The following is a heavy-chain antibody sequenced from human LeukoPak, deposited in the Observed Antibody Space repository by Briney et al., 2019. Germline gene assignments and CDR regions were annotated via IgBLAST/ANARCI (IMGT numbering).Heavy chain of an antibody. Sequence: GGSLRLSCAASGFPFSSFAMSWVRQAPGKGLEWVSSISGSGGSTYYADSVKGRFTISRDNSKNTLYLQMNSLRAEDTAVYYCAKARFSGYCSGGSCYSGNDYWGQGTLVTVSS. D-gene: IGHD2-15*01. CDR3: AKARFSGYCSGGSCYSGNDY. CDR1: GFPFSSFA. V-gene: IGHV3-23*01. J-gene: IGHJ4*02. CDR2: ISGSGGST.